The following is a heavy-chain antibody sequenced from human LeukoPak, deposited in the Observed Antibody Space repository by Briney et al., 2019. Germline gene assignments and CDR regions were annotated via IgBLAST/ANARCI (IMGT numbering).Heavy chain of an antibody. CDR3: ARVSGRLERQSDLDY. D-gene: IGHD1-1*01. CDR1: GFTFASYS. Sequence: PGGSLRLSCAASGFTFASYSMNWVRQAPGKGLEWVSSISGDSTYIYNAGSVKGRFTISRDNAQASLYLQMISQRADDTAVYYCARVSGRLERQSDLDYWGQGTLVIVSS. J-gene: IGHJ4*02. CDR2: ISGDSTYI. V-gene: IGHV3-21*01.